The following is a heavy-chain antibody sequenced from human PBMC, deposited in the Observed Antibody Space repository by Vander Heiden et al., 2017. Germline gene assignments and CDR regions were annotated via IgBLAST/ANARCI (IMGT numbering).Heavy chain of an antibody. CDR2: ISYDGSNK. D-gene: IGHD5-12*01. J-gene: IGHJ4*02. V-gene: IGHV3-30*04. CDR3: ARERDGYNPVFDY. CDR1: GFTFSSYA. Sequence: QVQLVESGGGVVQPGRSLRLSCAASGFTFSSYAMHWVRQAPGKGLEWVAVISYDGSNKYYADSVKGRFTISRDNSKNTLYLQMNSLRAEDTAVYYCARERDGYNPVFDYWGQGTLVTVSS.